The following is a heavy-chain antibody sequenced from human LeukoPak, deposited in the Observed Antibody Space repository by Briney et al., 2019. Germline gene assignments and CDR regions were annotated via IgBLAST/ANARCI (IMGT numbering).Heavy chain of an antibody. CDR2: IYWNDDK. D-gene: IGHD6-13*01. Sequence: SGPTLVKPTQTLTLTCTFSGFSLSTSGVGVGWIRQPPGKALEWLALIYWNDDKRYSPSPKSRLTITKDTSKNQVVLTMTNMDPVDTATYYCAHRPPTGIPLIAAAATFDPWGQGTLVTVSS. CDR1: GFSLSTSGVG. J-gene: IGHJ5*02. CDR3: AHRPPTGIPLIAAAATFDP. V-gene: IGHV2-5*01.